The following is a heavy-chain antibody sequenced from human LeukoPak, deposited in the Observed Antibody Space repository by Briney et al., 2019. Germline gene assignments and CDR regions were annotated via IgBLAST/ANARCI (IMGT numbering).Heavy chain of an antibody. CDR3: AREYIRYSNYGVGFDP. CDR1: GGSFSGYY. V-gene: IGHV4-34*01. CDR2: INHSGST. D-gene: IGHD4-11*01. Sequence: PSETLSLTCAVYGGSFSGYYWSWIRQPPGKGLEWIGEINHSGSTNYNPSLNSRVTISVDTSKNQFSLKLSSVTAADTAVYYCAREYIRYSNYGVGFDPWGQGTLVTVSS. J-gene: IGHJ5*02.